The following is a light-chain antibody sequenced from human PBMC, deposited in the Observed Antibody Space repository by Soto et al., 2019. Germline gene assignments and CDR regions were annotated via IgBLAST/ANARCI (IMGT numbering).Light chain of an antibody. J-gene: IGLJ1*01. V-gene: IGLV2-14*01. CDR3: SSYTSSSLYV. CDR2: DVS. Sequence: QSALTQPASVAGSPGHSITISCTGTSSEVGGSNYVSWYQQLPGKAPKLMIYDVSDRPSGVSNRFSGSKSGNTASRTISGLQAEDEADYYCSSYTSSSLYVVGTGTKVTVL. CDR1: SSEVGGSNY.